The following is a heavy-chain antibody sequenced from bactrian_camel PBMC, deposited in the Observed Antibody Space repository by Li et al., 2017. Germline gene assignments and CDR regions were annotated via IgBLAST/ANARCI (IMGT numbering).Heavy chain of an antibody. Sequence: VQLVESGGGSVQAGGSLRISCVASGYTLPMNMGWFRQAPGKDLEWIAQIAYGGWVSRYNDPAKGRFTISKDNANNTVNLMMNSLKPEDTAMYYCAANFGPYCSGPYLARRANFEGQGTQVTVSS. CDR1: GYTLPMN. D-gene: IGHD2*01. CDR2: IAYGGWVS. V-gene: IGHV3S40*01. J-gene: IGHJ4*01.